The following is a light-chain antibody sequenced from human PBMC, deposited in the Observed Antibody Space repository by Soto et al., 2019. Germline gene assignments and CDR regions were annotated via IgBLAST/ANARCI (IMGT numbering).Light chain of an antibody. J-gene: IGLJ1*01. CDR1: SSDVGSYNL. V-gene: IGLV2-23*02. CDR2: EVT. Sequence: QSALTQPASVSGSPGQSITISCTGTSSDVGSYNLVTWYQQHPSKAPKLMIYEVTKRPSGVSNRFSGSKSGNTASLTISGLQAEDEADYYCCSYEGSGTYVFGTGTKVTVL. CDR3: CSYEGSGTYV.